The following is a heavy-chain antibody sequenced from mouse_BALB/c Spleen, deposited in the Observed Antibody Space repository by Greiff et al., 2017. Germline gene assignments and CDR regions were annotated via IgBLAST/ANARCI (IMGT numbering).Heavy chain of an antibody. V-gene: IGHV1S126*01. CDR3: ARGELRQGPFAY. CDR2: IDPSDSET. Sequence: QVQLQQSGPQLVRPGASVKISCKASGYSFTSYWMHWVKQRPGQGLEWIGMIDPSDSETRLNQKFKDKATLTVDKSSSTAYMQLSSPTSEDSAVYYCARGELRQGPFAYWGQGTLVTVSA. J-gene: IGHJ3*01. CDR1: GYSFTSYW. D-gene: IGHD1-1*01.